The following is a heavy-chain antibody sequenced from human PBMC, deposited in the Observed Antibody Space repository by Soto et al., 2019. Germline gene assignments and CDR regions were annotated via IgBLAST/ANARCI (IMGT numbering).Heavy chain of an antibody. J-gene: IGHJ6*02. CDR2: FFSDAER. CDR1: GFSLTNGRMG. D-gene: IGHD4-17*01. CDR3: ARMDGDYNYYGLDV. Sequence: QVTLKESGPVLVKPTETLTLTCSVSGFSLTNGRMGVSWIRQPPGKALEWLAHFFSDAERSYSTSMQSRLNRDRDSSGSQVVPTMTNMAPADTATYYCARMDGDYNYYGLDVWGHGIAVTVSS. V-gene: IGHV2-26*01.